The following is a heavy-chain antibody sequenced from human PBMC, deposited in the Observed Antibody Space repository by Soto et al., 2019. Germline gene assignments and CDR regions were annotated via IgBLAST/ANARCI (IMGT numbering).Heavy chain of an antibody. V-gene: IGHV3-48*03. J-gene: IGHJ6*02. CDR1: GFTFSLYE. CDR3: ARENSPAGLDV. Sequence: LRLSCAASGFTFSLYEMTWVRQAPGKGLEWLSYISTSGSTIYHADSVKGRFTISRDNAKNSLFLQMNSLRAEDTAVYYCARENSPAGLDVWGQGTTVTVSS. D-gene: IGHD6-13*01. CDR2: ISTSGSTI.